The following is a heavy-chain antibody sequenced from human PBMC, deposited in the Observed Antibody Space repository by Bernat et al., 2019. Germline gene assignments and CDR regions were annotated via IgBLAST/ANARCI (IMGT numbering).Heavy chain of an antibody. CDR3: VTVTNAFDI. D-gene: IGHD4-17*01. Sequence: EVQLLESGGGSVQPGGSLRLSCAASGFTFSSYAMSWVRQAPGKGLEWVSALSGSGGSTYYADSVKGRFTISRDNSKNTLYLQMNSLRGEDMAVYFCVTVTNAFDIWGQGTMVTVSS. CDR2: LSGSGGST. V-gene: IGHV3-23*01. CDR1: GFTFSSYA. J-gene: IGHJ3*02.